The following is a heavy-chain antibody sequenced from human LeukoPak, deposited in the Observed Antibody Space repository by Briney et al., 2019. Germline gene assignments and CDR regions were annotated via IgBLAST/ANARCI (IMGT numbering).Heavy chain of an antibody. J-gene: IGHJ5*02. Sequence: PGGSLRPSCAASGITFRSYGMHWGRQAPGKGLEWVAVISYDGSHKYYADSVNGRFSISRDNSNTTLLLQMNSLRADDTAVYYCAKGARGDTVTSIVGLNWFDPWGQGTLVTVSS. V-gene: IGHV3-30*18. CDR1: GITFRSYG. CDR3: AKGARGDTVTSIVGLNWFDP. CDR2: ISYDGSHK. D-gene: IGHD4-17*01.